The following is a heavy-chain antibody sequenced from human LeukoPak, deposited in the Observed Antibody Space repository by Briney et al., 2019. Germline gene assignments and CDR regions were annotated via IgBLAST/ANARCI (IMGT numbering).Heavy chain of an antibody. J-gene: IGHJ4*02. D-gene: IGHD3-22*01. CDR3: AREDYDSSGYYYIAY. CDR1: GGTFSSYA. CDR2: IIPIFGIA. V-gene: IGHV1-69*04. Sequence: ASVKVSCKASGGTFSSYAISWVREGPGQGLEWMGRIIPIFGIANYAQKFQGRVTITADKSTSTAYMELSSLRSEDTAVYYCAREDYDSSGYYYIAYWGQGTLVTVSS.